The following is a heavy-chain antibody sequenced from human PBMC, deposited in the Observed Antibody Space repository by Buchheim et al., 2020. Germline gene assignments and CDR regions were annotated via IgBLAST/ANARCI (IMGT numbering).Heavy chain of an antibody. D-gene: IGHD6-13*01. J-gene: IGHJ6*02. V-gene: IGHV1-2*02. CDR1: GYTFTGYY. CDR3: ARDPAIDSSWYYYYYGMDV. Sequence: QVQLVQSGAEVKKPGASVKVSCKASGYTFTGYYMHWVRQAPGQGLEWMGWINPNSGGTNYAQKFQGRATMTRDTSITPAYMELSRLRSDDTAVYYCARDPAIDSSWYYYYYGMDVWGQGTT. CDR2: INPNSGGT.